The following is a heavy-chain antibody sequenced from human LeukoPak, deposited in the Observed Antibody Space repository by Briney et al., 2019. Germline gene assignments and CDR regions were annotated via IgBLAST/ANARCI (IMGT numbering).Heavy chain of an antibody. J-gene: IGHJ4*02. CDR2: ISAYNGNT. Sequence: GASVKVSCKASGYTFTSYGISWVRQAPGQGLEWMGWISAYNGNTNYAQKLQGRVTMTTDTSTSTAYMELRSLRSDDTAVYYCARDLGGLVGAMVWDYWGQGTLVTVSS. CDR1: GYTFTSYG. CDR3: ARDLGGLVGAMVWDY. D-gene: IGHD1-26*01. V-gene: IGHV1-18*01.